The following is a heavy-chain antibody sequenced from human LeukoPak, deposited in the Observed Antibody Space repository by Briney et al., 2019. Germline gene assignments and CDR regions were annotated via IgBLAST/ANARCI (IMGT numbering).Heavy chain of an antibody. J-gene: IGHJ4*02. D-gene: IGHD3-22*01. CDR1: GGTFSSYA. CDR2: IIPIFGTA. CDR3: ARVPLSGYYDSSGYMSY. V-gene: IGHV1-69*05. Sequence: SVKVSCKASGGTFSSYAISWVRQAPGQGLEWMGRIIPIFGTANYAQKFQGRVTITTDESTSTAYMKLSSLRSEDTAVYYCARVPLSGYYDSSGYMSYWGQGTLVTVSS.